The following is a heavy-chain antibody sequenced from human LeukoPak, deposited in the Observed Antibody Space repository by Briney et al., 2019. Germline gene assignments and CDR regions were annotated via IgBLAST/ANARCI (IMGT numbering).Heavy chain of an antibody. CDR1: GGSISSYY. CDR3: ARNCGGDCDAFDI. Sequence: PSETLSLTCTVSGGSISSYYWSWIRQPPGKGLEWIGEINHSGSTNYNPSLKSRVTISVDTSKNQFSLKLSSVTAADTAVYYCARNCGGDCDAFDIWGQGTMVTVSS. V-gene: IGHV4-34*01. CDR2: INHSGST. D-gene: IGHD2-21*02. J-gene: IGHJ3*02.